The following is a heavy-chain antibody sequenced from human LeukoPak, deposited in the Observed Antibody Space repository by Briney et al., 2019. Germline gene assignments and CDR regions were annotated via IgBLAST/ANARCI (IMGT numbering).Heavy chain of an antibody. CDR3: ARLQGDSYDFWSGYYPRTYYFDY. CDR2: ISYSGNT. V-gene: IGHV4-59*08. D-gene: IGHD3-3*01. CDR1: GGPISSYY. Sequence: SETLSLTCTVSGGPISSYYWSWIRQPPGKGLEWIGYISYSGNTNYNPSLKSRVTISVDTSKNQFSLKLSSVTAADTAVYYCARLQGDSYDFWSGYYPRTYYFDYWGQGTLVTVSS. J-gene: IGHJ4*02.